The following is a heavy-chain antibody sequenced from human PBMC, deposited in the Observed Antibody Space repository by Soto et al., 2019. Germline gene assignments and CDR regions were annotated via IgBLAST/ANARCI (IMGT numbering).Heavy chain of an antibody. J-gene: IGHJ5*02. CDR1: GGSFSGYY. Sequence: SETLSLTCAVYGGSFSGYYWSWIRQPPGKGLEWIGEINHSGSTNYNPSLKSRVTISVDTSKNQFSLKLSSVTAADTAVYYCARRLMTTVTTWWFDPWGQGTLVTVSS. CDR3: ARRLMTTVTTWWFDP. V-gene: IGHV4-34*01. D-gene: IGHD4-17*01. CDR2: INHSGST.